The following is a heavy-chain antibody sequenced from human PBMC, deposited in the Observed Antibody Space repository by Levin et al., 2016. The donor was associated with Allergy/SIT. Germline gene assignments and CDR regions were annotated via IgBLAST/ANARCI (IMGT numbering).Heavy chain of an antibody. J-gene: IGHJ4*02. V-gene: IGHV1-2*04. CDR1: GYTFTGYY. D-gene: IGHD5-24*01. Sequence: ASVKVSCKASGYTFTGYYMHWVRQAPGQGLEWMGWINPNSGGTNYAQKFQGWVTMTRDTSISTAYMELSRLRSDDTAVYYCARDAGRVRNQMDDYWGQGTLVTVSS. CDR2: INPNSGGT. CDR3: ARDAGRVRNQMDDY.